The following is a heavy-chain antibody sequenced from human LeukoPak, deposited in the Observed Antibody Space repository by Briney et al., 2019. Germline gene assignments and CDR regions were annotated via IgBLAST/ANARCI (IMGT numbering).Heavy chain of an antibody. Sequence: PGGSLRLSCAASGFTFSSYGMHWVRQAPGEGLEWVAVISYDGSNKYYADSVKGRFTISRDNSKNTLYLQMNSLRAEDTAVYYCAKLLHVDTAMVTDYFDYWGQGTLVTVSS. CDR1: GFTFSSYG. J-gene: IGHJ4*02. D-gene: IGHD5-18*01. CDR3: AKLLHVDTAMVTDYFDY. CDR2: ISYDGSNK. V-gene: IGHV3-30*18.